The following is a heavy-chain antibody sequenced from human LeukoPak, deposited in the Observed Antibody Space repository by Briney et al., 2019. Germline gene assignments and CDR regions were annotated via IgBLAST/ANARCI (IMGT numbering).Heavy chain of an antibody. CDR1: GFTFSNYW. CDR3: VRDNYGVDY. D-gene: IGHD4-11*01. V-gene: IGHV3-74*01. Sequence: GGSLRLSCAASGFTFSNYWLQWVRHAPGKGLVWLSHITSDGSTTAYADSVKGRFTTSRDNAKNTLYLQMNSLRAEDTAVYFCVRDNYGVDYWGQGTRVTVSS. CDR2: ITSDGSTT. J-gene: IGHJ4*02.